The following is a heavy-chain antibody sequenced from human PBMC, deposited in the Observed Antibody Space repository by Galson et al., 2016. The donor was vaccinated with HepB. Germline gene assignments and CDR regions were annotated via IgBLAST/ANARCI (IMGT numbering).Heavy chain of an antibody. CDR2: ISDSSTYI. Sequence: SLRLSCAASGFTFKNYTMNWVRQAPGKGLEWVSYISDSSTYIFYADSVKGRFTVSRDNAKNSLYLQMNSLRVEDTALYYCARHDYGGLETDRFWGQGTLVTVSS. V-gene: IGHV3-21*01. J-gene: IGHJ4*02. D-gene: IGHD4-17*01. CDR3: ARHDYGGLETDRF. CDR1: GFTFKNYT.